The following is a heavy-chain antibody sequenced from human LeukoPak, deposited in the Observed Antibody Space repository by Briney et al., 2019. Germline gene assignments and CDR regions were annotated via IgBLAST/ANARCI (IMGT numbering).Heavy chain of an antibody. V-gene: IGHV4-38-2*02. Sequence: SETLSLTCTVSGYSTSGGYYWGWIRQPPGKGLEWIGSIYYSGSTYYNPSLKSRVTISVDTSKNQFSLKLSSVTAADTAVYYCARTRIAVAGSFDYWGQGTLVTVSS. J-gene: IGHJ4*02. CDR2: IYYSGST. CDR1: GYSTSGGYY. CDR3: ARTRIAVAGSFDY. D-gene: IGHD6-19*01.